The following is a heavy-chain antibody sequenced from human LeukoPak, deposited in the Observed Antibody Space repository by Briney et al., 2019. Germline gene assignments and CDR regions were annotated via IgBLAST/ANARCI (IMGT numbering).Heavy chain of an antibody. CDR1: GYTFTSYY. V-gene: IGHV1-46*01. CDR3: ARGLKPPWDSTDYHD. CDR2: INASGGST. Sequence: GASVTVSCTASGYTFTSYYIHWVRRAPGQGLEWMGIINASGGSTSYAQKFQGRVTVTRDTSTSTVYMELSSLRSKDTAVYYCARGLKPPWDSTDYHDWGQGTLVTVSS. J-gene: IGHJ4*02. D-gene: IGHD2-2*01.